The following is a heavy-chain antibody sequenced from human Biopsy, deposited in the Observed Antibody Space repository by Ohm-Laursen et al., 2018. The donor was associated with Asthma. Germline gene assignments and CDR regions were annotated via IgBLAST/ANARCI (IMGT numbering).Heavy chain of an antibody. V-gene: IGHV4-31*03. CDR2: IYYSGST. J-gene: IGHJ6*02. Sequence: SQTLSLTCTVSGGSISSGGYYWSWIRQHPGKGLEWIGYIYYSGSTYYNPSLKSRVTISVDTSKNQFSLKLSSVTAADTAVYYCARFRSDQTGYGGYYYYGMDVWGQGTTVTVSS. CDR3: ARFRSDQTGYGGYYYYGMDV. CDR1: GGSISSGGYY. D-gene: IGHD4-23*01.